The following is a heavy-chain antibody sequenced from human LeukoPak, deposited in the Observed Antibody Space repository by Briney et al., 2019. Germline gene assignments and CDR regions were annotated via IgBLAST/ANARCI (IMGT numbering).Heavy chain of an antibody. J-gene: IGHJ5*02. V-gene: IGHV5-51*01. CDR3: ARGDNWFDP. CDR1: GYRFTSSW. Sequence: GESLKISRKGSGYRFTSSWIGWVRQMPGKGLEWMGIIYPGDSDTRYSPSFQGQVTISADKSISTAYLQWNSLKVSDTAMYYCARGDNWFDPWGQGTLVTVSS. CDR2: IYPGDSDT.